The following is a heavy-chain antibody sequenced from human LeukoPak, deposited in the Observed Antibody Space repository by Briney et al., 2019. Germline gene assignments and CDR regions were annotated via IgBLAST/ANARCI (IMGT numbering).Heavy chain of an antibody. CDR2: INAGNGNT. CDR1: GGTFSSYA. J-gene: IGHJ5*02. D-gene: IGHD3-22*01. V-gene: IGHV1-3*01. CDR3: AREATYDSSVDP. Sequence: ASVKVSCKASGGTFSSYATSWVRQAPGQRLEWMGWINAGNGNTKYSQKFQGRVTITRDTSASTAYMELSSLRSEDTAVYYCAREATYDSSVDPWGQGTLVTVSS.